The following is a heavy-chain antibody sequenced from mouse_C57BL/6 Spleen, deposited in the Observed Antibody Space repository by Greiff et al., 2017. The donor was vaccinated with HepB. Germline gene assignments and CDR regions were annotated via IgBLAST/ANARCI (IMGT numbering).Heavy chain of an antibody. CDR1: GYTFTSYT. Sequence: VQLQQSGAELARPGASVKMSCKASGYTFTSYTMHWVKQRPGQGLEWIGYINPSSGYTKYNQKFKDKATLTADKSSSTAYMQLSSLTSEDSAVYYCATSRWAYDYDGGYFDYWGQGTTLTVSS. CDR3: ATSRWAYDYDGGYFDY. D-gene: IGHD2-4*01. CDR2: INPSSGYT. V-gene: IGHV1-4*01. J-gene: IGHJ2*01.